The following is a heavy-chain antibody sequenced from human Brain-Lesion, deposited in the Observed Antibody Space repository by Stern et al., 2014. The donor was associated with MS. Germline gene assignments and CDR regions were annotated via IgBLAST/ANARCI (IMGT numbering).Heavy chain of an antibody. J-gene: IGHJ6*02. V-gene: IGHV1-2*02. CDR3: ARDQRGITIFGVVTDYYYLGMDV. D-gene: IGHD3-3*01. Sequence: QMQLVQSGAEVKKPGASVKVSCKTSGYIFTGHYIHWVRQAPGQGLEWMAWINPNTGGPKYAQKFQGRVTMSRDTSISTAYVELSSLTSDDTAVYYCARDQRGITIFGVVTDYYYLGMDVWGQGTTVTVSS. CDR2: INPNTGGP. CDR1: GYIFTGHY.